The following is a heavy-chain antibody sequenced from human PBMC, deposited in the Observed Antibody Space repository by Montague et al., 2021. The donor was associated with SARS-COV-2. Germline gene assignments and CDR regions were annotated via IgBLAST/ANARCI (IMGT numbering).Heavy chain of an antibody. Sequence: VKPTQTLTLTCTFSGFSLNTPEVAVGWIRQPPGKALEWLALIYGGDEKRYGPSLQSRLTITRDTSKSQVVLTMTNMDPVDTATYFCAHRFAGFFDYWGQGTLVTVSS. CDR3: AHRFAGFFDY. V-gene: IGHV2-5*05. J-gene: IGHJ4*02. CDR1: GFSLNTPEVA. CDR2: IYGGDEK.